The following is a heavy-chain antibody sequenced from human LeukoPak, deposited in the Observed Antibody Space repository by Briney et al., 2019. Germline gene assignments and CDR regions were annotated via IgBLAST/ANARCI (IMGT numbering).Heavy chain of an antibody. D-gene: IGHD3-16*02. CDR3: VSIDLDS. J-gene: IGHJ4*02. CDR1: GYTLTELS. Sequence: ASVKVSYKVSGYTLTELSIHWVRQAPGKGLEWMGGEDGGPIYAQKFQGRVTMTEDTSTDTAYMDVSILRSEDTAVYYCVSIDLDSWGQGTLVTVSS. V-gene: IGHV1-24*01. CDR2: EDGGP.